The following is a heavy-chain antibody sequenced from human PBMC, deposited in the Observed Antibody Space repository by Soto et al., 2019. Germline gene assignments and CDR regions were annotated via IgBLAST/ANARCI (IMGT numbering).Heavy chain of an antibody. V-gene: IGHV1-8*01. CDR2: MNPNSGNT. D-gene: IGHD3-10*01. CDR3: ARGPPYGSGSYYSQQDHYYYYYGMDV. J-gene: IGHJ6*02. CDR1: GYTFTSYD. Sequence: ASVKVSCKASGYTFTSYDINLVRQATGQGLEWMGWMNPNSGNTGYAQKFQGRVTMTRNTSISTAYMELSSLRSEDTAVYYCARGPPYGSGSYYSQQDHYYYYYGMDVWGQGTTVTVSS.